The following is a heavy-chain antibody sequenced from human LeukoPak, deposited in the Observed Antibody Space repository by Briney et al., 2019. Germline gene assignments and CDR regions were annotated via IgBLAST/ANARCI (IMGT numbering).Heavy chain of an antibody. J-gene: IGHJ4*02. CDR1: GFTSSSYA. Sequence: GGSLRLSCAASGFTSSSYAMSWVRQAPGKGLEWVSAISGSGGSTYYADSVKGRFTISRDNSKNTLYLQMNSLRAEDTAVYYCAKDPGPLGYGEELDYWGQGTLVTVSS. CDR3: AKDPGPLGYGEELDY. V-gene: IGHV3-23*01. D-gene: IGHD4-17*01. CDR2: ISGSGGST.